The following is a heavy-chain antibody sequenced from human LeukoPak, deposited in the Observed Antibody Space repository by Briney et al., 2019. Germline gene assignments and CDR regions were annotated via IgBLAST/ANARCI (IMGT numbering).Heavy chain of an antibody. CDR2: IYYSGST. J-gene: IGHJ5*02. V-gene: IGHV4-59*01. CDR1: GGSISSYY. CDR3: ARGSRSWFDP. Sequence: SETLSLTCAVYGGSISSYYWSWIRQPPGKGLEWIGYIYYSGSTNYNPSLKSRVTISVDTSKNQVALNLTSMTAADTAVYYCARGSRSWFDPWGQGTLVTVSS.